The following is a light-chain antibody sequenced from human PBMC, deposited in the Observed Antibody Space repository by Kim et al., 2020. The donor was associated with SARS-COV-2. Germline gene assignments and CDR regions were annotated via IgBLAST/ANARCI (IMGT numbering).Light chain of an antibody. CDR2: GKN. Sequence: VALDKTVRITCQGDSLRTYYTTWFQQKPGQAPIVVFYGKNNRPSGIPDRFSGSSSGNTASLTITATQAGDEADYYCNSRDNNDNVLFGGGTQLTVL. CDR3: NSRDNNDNVL. V-gene: IGLV3-19*01. CDR1: SLRTYY. J-gene: IGLJ2*01.